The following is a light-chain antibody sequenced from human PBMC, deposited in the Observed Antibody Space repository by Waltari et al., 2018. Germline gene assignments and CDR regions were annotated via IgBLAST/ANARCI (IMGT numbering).Light chain of an antibody. CDR2: DVS. CDR3: SSYTSSSTVV. J-gene: IGLJ2*01. Sequence: QSALTQTDYVSGSPGQSITISCTGNSSDVGGYKFVYWYQQHPGKAPKLMIYDVSNRPSGVSDRLSGSKSGNTASLTISGLQAEDEADYYCSSYTSSSTVVFGGGTKLTVL. V-gene: IGLV2-14*03. CDR1: SSDVGGYKF.